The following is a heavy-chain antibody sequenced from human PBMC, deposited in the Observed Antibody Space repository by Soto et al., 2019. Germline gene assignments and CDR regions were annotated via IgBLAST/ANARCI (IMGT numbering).Heavy chain of an antibody. CDR2: ISYDGSNK. D-gene: IGHD4-4*01. CDR1: GFTFRSYA. Sequence: QVQLVESGGGVVQPGRSLRLSCAASGFTFRSYAMHWVRQAPGKGLEWVAVISYDGSNKYYADSVKGRFTISRDNSKXXXXXXXXXXXXXDXXXXXXXXXLWRDDYNWGYFDLWGRGTLVTVSS. CDR3: XXXLWRDDYNWGYFDL. V-gene: IGHV3-30-3*01. J-gene: IGHJ2*01.